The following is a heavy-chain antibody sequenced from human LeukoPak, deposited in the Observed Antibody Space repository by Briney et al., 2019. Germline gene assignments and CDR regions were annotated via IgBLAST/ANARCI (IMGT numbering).Heavy chain of an antibody. CDR3: ARQGSSWFDY. CDR1: GYTFTSYG. D-gene: IGHD6-13*01. V-gene: IGHV1-46*01. J-gene: IGHJ4*02. CDR2: INPSGGST. Sequence: GASVKVSCKASGYTFTSYGISWVRQAPGQGLEWMGIINPSGGSTSYAQKFQGRVTMTRDASTSTVYMELSSLRSEDTAVYYCARQGSSWFDYWGQGTLVTVSS.